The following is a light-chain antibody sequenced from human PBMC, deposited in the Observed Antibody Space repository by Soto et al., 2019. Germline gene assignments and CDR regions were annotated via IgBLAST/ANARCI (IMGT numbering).Light chain of an antibody. Sequence: DTQMTQSPSPLSASVGDRVTISCRASRDIAKYLAWFQQKPGKAPKLLINGASTLQSGVPSRFSGNGSGTDFTLTISSLQPEDVVTYYCQKFNTAPLTFGGGTKVEV. V-gene: IGKV1-27*01. CDR1: RDIAKY. J-gene: IGKJ4*01. CDR3: QKFNTAPLT. CDR2: GAS.